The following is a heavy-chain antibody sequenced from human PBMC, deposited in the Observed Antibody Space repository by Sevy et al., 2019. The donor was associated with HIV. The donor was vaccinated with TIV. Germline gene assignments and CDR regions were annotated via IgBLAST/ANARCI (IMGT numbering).Heavy chain of an antibody. CDR3: ARALYLDSRGYHSAYAFDI. Sequence: ASVKVSCKASGYTFTDYYIHWMRQAPGQGLEWMGWINPKSDAPLYAQKFQGRITMTTDTSTSTAYMELSRLRSDDTAMYFCARALYLDSRGYHSAYAFDIWAQGTMVTVSS. CDR2: INPKSDAP. CDR1: GYTFTDYY. V-gene: IGHV1-2*02. J-gene: IGHJ3*02. D-gene: IGHD3-22*01.